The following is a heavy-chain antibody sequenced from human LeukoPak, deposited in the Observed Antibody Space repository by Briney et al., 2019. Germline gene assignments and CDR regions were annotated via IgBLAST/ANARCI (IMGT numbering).Heavy chain of an antibody. V-gene: IGHV1-18*01. Sequence: ASVKVSCKASGYTFTSYGINWVRQAPGQGLEWMGWISAYNGNTNYAQKLQGRVTMTTDTSTSTAYMELRSLRSDDTAVYYCAREVPYDSSRYYQPFDYWGQGTLVTVSS. CDR3: AREVPYDSSRYYQPFDY. CDR1: GYTFTSYG. D-gene: IGHD3-22*01. CDR2: ISAYNGNT. J-gene: IGHJ4*02.